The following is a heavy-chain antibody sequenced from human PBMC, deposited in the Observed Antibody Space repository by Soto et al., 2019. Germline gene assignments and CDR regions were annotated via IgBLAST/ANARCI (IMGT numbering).Heavy chain of an antibody. CDR1: GGTFSSYA. CDR3: ARDRIAAAGTHWFDP. CDR2: IIPIFGTA. D-gene: IGHD6-13*01. Sequence: SVKVSCKASGGTFSSYAISWVRQAPGQGLEWMGGIIPIFGTANYAQKFQGRVTITADESTSTAYMELSSLRSEDTAVYYCARDRIAAAGTHWFDPWGQGTMVTVYS. J-gene: IGHJ5*02. V-gene: IGHV1-69*13.